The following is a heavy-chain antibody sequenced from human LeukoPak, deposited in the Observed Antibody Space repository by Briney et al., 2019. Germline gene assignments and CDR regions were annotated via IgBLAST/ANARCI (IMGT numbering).Heavy chain of an antibody. CDR2: INPNSATT. CDR3: ARDVGVVATIFRDGENWFDP. Sequence: ASVKLSCKASGYTLTGYCMLWVRQAPGQGLEWMGWINPNSATTVYAHKFQGRFTMTRDTSISTVYMEVKRLRSDDTAVYYCARDVGVVATIFRDGENWFDPWGRGTLVTVSP. CDR1: GYTLTGYC. V-gene: IGHV1-2*02. D-gene: IGHD5-12*01. J-gene: IGHJ5*02.